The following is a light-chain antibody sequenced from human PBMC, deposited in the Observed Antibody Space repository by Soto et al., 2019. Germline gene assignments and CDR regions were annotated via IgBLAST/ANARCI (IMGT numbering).Light chain of an antibody. Sequence: QAVVTQPPSASGTPGQRVIISCSGSSSNIGSNTVNWYQQIPGTAPKLLIYSYNRRPSGVPDRFSGSKSDTSASLAISGLQSEDEAEYYCAAWDDILNGVLFGGGTKLTVL. CDR1: SSNIGSNT. CDR3: AAWDDILNGVL. J-gene: IGLJ2*01. V-gene: IGLV1-44*01. CDR2: SYN.